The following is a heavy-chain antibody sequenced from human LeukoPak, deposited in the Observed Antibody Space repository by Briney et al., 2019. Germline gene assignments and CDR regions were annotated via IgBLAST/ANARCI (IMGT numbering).Heavy chain of an antibody. D-gene: IGHD3-16*01. J-gene: IGHJ4*02. CDR3: ARGFRGGEHYFDS. CDR1: GFTFSDYW. Sequence: GGSLRLSCAVSGFTFSDYWMHWVRQAPGKGPEWVANIRQDGGQRNYVDSVKGRFTISRDNAKNSLYLQTTSLRADDTAVYYCARGFRGGEHYFDSWGQGTLVIVSS. CDR2: IRQDGGQR. V-gene: IGHV3-7*01.